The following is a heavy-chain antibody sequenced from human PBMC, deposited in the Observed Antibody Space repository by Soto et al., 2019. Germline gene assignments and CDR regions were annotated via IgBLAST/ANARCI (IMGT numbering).Heavy chain of an antibody. CDR3: ARAPVTRHSYGMDV. D-gene: IGHD4-17*01. CDR2: INPNSGGT. Sequence: ASVKVSCKASGYTFTGYYMHWVRQAPGQGLEWMGWINPNSGGTNYAQKFQGWVTMTRDTSISTAYMELSRLRSDDTAVYYCARAPVTRHSYGMDVWGQGTTVTVSS. J-gene: IGHJ6*02. CDR1: GYTFTGYY. V-gene: IGHV1-2*04.